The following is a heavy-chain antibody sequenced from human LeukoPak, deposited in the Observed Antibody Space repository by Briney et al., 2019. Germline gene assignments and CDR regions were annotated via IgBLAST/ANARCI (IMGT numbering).Heavy chain of an antibody. D-gene: IGHD3-16*01. Sequence: GGSLRVFCEASGFTFSTYGMHWVRQAPGKGLEWVAVIRDDGSNKNYADSVKGRFTISRENSKNTLYLKMNSLRAEDTAVYYCARDGRPTWHGMDVWGQGTTVTVSS. CDR2: IRDDGSNK. CDR3: ARDGRPTWHGMDV. J-gene: IGHJ6*02. V-gene: IGHV3-33*01. CDR1: GFTFSTYG.